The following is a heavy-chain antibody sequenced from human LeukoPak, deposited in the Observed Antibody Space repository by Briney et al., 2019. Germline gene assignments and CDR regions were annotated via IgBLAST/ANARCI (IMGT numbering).Heavy chain of an antibody. CDR2: IKQDGSEK. CDR3: ASESTYYDSSGYYFEYFQH. V-gene: IGHV3-7*01. CDR1: GFTFSSYW. J-gene: IGHJ1*01. Sequence: PGGSLRLSCAASGFTFSSYWMNWVRQAPGKGLEWVANIKQDGSEKDYVDSVKGRFTISRDNAKNSLYLQMNSLRVEDTAVYYCASESTYYDSSGYYFEYFQHWGQGTLVTVSS. D-gene: IGHD3-22*01.